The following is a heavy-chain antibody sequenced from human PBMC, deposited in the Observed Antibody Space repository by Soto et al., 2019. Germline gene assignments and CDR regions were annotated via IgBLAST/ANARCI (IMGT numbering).Heavy chain of an antibody. J-gene: IGHJ6*02. D-gene: IGHD2-2*02. V-gene: IGHV3-23*01. CDR1: GFTFSSYA. CDR3: AKDLDARPYSSYTYYYGMDV. Sequence: GGSLRLSCAASGFTFSSYAMSWVRQAPGKGLEWVSAISGSGGSTYYADSVKGRFTISRDNSKNTLYLQMNSLRAEDTAVYYCAKDLDARPYSSYTYYYGMDVWGQGTTVTVSS. CDR2: ISGSGGST.